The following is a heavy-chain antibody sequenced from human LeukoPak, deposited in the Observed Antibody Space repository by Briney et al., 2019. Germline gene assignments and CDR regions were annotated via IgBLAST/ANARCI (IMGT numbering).Heavy chain of an antibody. CDR3: ASGSGSYRTPYYYMDV. CDR2: IYSGGST. V-gene: IGHV3-53*01. Sequence: GGSLRLSCAASGFTVSSNYMSWVRQAPGKGLEWVSVIYSGGSTYYADSVKGRFTISRDNSKNTLYLQMNNLRAEDTAVHYCASGSGSYRTPYYYMDVWGKGTTVTVSS. D-gene: IGHD3-10*01. CDR1: GFTVSSNY. J-gene: IGHJ6*03.